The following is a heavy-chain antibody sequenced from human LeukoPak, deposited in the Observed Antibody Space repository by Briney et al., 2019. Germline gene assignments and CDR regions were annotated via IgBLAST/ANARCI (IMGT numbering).Heavy chain of an antibody. CDR1: GFTFGSYA. V-gene: IGHV3-23*01. D-gene: IGHD3-10*01. CDR3: AKDLFSGSGRAGNMDV. J-gene: IGHJ6*03. Sequence: PGGSLRLSCAASGFTFGSYAMSWVRQAPGKGLEWVSAISGSGGSTYYADSVKGRFTISRDNSKNTLYLQMNSLRAEDTAVYYCAKDLFSGSGRAGNMDVWGKGTTVTVSS. CDR2: ISGSGGST.